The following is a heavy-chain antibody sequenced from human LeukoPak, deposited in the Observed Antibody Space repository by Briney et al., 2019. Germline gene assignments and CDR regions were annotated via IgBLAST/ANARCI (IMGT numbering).Heavy chain of an antibody. D-gene: IGHD6-13*01. V-gene: IGHV4-30-2*01. J-gene: IGHJ4*02. CDR2: IYHSGST. CDR3: ARTAAEGFDY. CDR1: GGSISSGGYS. Sequence: SQTLSLTCAVSGGSISSGGYSWSWIRQPPGKGLEWIGYIYHSGSTYYNPSLKSRVTISVDRSKNQFSLKLSSVTAADTAAYYCARTAAEGFDYWGQGTLVTVSS.